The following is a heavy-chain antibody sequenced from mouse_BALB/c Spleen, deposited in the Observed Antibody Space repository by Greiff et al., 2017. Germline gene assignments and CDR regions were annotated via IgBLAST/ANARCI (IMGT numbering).Heavy chain of an antibody. D-gene: IGHD1-1*02. CDR3: TRGGWERPFDY. V-gene: IGHV1S81*02. CDR1: GYTFTSYY. J-gene: IGHJ2*01. Sequence: QVQLKQPGAELVKPGASVKLSCKASGYTFTSYYMYWVKQRPGQGLEWIGGINPSNGGTNFNEKFKSKATLTVDKSSSTAYMQLSSLTSEDSAVYYCTRGGWERPFDYWGQGTTLTVSS. CDR2: INPSNGGT.